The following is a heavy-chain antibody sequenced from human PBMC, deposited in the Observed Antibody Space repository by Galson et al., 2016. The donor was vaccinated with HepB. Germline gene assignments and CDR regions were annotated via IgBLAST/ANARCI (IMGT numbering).Heavy chain of an antibody. D-gene: IGHD3-16*02. CDR2: INNSETT. CDR1: GRSFSGFY. Sequence: ETLSLTCAVYGRSFSGFYWSWIRQPPGKGLEWIGEINNSETTNYKPSLKSRVTISVDKSKNQFSLKLNSVTAADTAVYYCAKSSWGSYRYPFDDWGQGTLVAVSS. CDR3: AKSSWGSYRYPFDD. J-gene: IGHJ4*02. V-gene: IGHV4-34*01.